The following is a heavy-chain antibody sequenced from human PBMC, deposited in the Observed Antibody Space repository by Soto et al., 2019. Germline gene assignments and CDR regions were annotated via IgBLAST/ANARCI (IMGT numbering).Heavy chain of an antibody. CDR2: IHAGNGDT. CDR1: GYTFSTYA. J-gene: IGHJ5*02. D-gene: IGHD2-2*01. V-gene: IGHV1-3*01. Sequence: QVQLVQSGAEVKKPGASVKVSCKASGYTFSTYAVQWVRQAPGQSLEWIGWIHAGNGDTKYSQKFHDRVTITRDTSASTTYMELSSLRSEDTAVYYCARVPRYTSDIVEVPAVMFEDWLVPWGQGTLVTVSS. CDR3: ARVPRYTSDIVEVPAVMFEDWLVP.